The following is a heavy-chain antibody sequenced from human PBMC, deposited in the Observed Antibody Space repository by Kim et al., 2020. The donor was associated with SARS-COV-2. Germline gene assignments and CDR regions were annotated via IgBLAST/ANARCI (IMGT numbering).Heavy chain of an antibody. V-gene: IGHV1-18*01. CDR3: ARDLIIQTTVTTSGMDV. CDR1: GYTFTSYG. D-gene: IGHD4-17*01. J-gene: IGHJ6*02. CDR2: ISAYNGNT. Sequence: ASVKVSCKASGYTFTSYGISWVRQAPGQGLEWMGWISAYNGNTNYAQKLQGRVTMTTDTSTSTAYMELRSLRSDDTAVYYCARDLIIQTTVTTSGMDVWGQGTTVTVSS.